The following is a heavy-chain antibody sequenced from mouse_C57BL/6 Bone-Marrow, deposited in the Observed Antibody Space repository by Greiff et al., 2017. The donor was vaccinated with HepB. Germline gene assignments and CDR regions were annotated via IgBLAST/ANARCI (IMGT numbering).Heavy chain of an antibody. D-gene: IGHD1-1*01. J-gene: IGHJ4*01. CDR3: AREGYGSSYAVDY. CDR2: ISYDGSN. V-gene: IGHV3-6*01. Sequence: DVKLQESGPGLVKPSQSLSLTCSVTGYSITSGYYWNWIRKFPGNKLEWMGYISYDGSNNYNPSLKNRISITRDTSKNQFFLKLNSVTTEDTATYYCAREGYGSSYAVDYWGQGTSVTVSS. CDR1: GYSITSGYY.